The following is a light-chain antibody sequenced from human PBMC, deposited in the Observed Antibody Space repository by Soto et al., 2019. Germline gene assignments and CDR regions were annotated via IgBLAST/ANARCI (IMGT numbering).Light chain of an antibody. J-gene: IGKJ4*01. CDR1: QSVYNN. CDR2: AAS. Sequence: EIVMTQSPATLSVSPGERGTLSCRASQSVYNNLAWYQQKSGQAPRLLIYAASTRATGFPARFSGSGFGTEFTLTISSLQSEDFAVYYCQQYTAWPLTFGGGTKVEIK. V-gene: IGKV3-15*01. CDR3: QQYTAWPLT.